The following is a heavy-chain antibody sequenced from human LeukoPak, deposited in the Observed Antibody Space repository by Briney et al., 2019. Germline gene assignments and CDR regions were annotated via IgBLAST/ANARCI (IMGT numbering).Heavy chain of an antibody. CDR3: ARGKVVVTDGPPDYFDY. J-gene: IGHJ4*02. CDR2: ISAYNGNT. CDR1: GYTFTSYG. Sequence: GASVKVSCKASGYTFTSYGISWVRQAPGQGLEWMGWISAYNGNTNYAQKLQGRVTMTTDTSTSTAFMELRSLRSDDTAVYYCARGKVVVTDGPPDYFDYWGQGTLVTVSS. D-gene: IGHD2-21*02. V-gene: IGHV1-18*01.